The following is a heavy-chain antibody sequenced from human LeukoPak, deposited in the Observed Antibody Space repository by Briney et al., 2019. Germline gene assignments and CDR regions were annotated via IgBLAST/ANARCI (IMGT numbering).Heavy chain of an antibody. CDR1: GYTFTDYY. V-gene: IGHV1-69-2*01. CDR3: ATVPTEWELLLENDALDI. D-gene: IGHD1-26*01. J-gene: IGHJ3*02. CDR2: VDPGDGET. Sequence: ASVKVSCKVSGYTFTDYYMHWVQQAPGKGLEWMGLVDPGDGETIYAEKFQGRVTITADTSTDTAYMELSSLRSEDTAVYYCATVPTEWELLLENDALDIWGQGTMVTVSS.